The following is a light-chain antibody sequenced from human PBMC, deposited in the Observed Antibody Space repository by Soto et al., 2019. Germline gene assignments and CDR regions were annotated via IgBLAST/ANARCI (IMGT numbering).Light chain of an antibody. Sequence: EIVMTQSPGTLSVSPGERATLSCRASQSVSNNYLAWYQQKPGQAPRVLIYGASNRATGIPDRFSGSGSGTDFTLTISRLEPEDFAVYYCQQYGSSGTFGQGTKVDIK. CDR2: GAS. CDR1: QSVSNNY. V-gene: IGKV3-20*01. J-gene: IGKJ1*01. CDR3: QQYGSSGT.